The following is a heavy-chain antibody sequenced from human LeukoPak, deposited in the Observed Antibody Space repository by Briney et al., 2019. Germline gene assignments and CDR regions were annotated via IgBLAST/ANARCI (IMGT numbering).Heavy chain of an antibody. D-gene: IGHD3-16*01. CDR1: GFTYSSYW. CDR2: IKQDGSEK. J-gene: IGHJ6*02. Sequence: GGSLRLSCVASGFTYSSYWMSWVRQAPGKGLEWVANIKQDGSEKNYVDSVKGRFTISRDNAKNSLYLQMSNLRAEDTAVYFCARGGGLDVWGQGATVTVSS. V-gene: IGHV3-7*03. CDR3: ARGGGLDV.